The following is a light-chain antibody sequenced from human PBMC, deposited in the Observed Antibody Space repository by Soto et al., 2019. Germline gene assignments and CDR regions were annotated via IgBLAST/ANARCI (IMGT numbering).Light chain of an antibody. Sequence: EIVLTQYPVSLAMSPGQRASLCCRASQSVRSNLAWYQQKPGQAPRLLIYGASTRATGIPARFSGSGSGTEFTLTISGLQSEDFAVYYCQQYNNWPRTFGQGTKVDIK. J-gene: IGKJ1*01. CDR3: QQYNNWPRT. CDR2: GAS. CDR1: QSVRSN. V-gene: IGKV3-15*01.